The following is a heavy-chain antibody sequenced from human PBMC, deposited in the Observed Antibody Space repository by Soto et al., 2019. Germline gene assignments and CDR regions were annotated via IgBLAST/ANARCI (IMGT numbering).Heavy chain of an antibody. D-gene: IGHD6-13*01. CDR2: ISDSGST. CDR1: GGSISDGYY. V-gene: IGHV4-31*03. Sequence: PSETLSLTCTVSGGSISDGYYWSWIRQHPGKGLEWIGSISDSGSTSYNPSLKSRLTISVDTSKNQFSLNLTSVTAADTAVYYCARQSTGYSVEVDYWGQGTLVTVSS. J-gene: IGHJ4*02. CDR3: ARQSTGYSVEVDY.